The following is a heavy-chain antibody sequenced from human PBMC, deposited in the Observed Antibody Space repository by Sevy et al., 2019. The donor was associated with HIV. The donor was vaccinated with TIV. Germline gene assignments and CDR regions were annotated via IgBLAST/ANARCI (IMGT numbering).Heavy chain of an antibody. D-gene: IGHD2-21*01. V-gene: IGHV3-53*01. CDR1: GFTVSSNY. CDR2: IYSGGST. Sequence: PVGSLRLSCAASGFTVSSNYMSWVRQAPGKGLEWVSVIYSGGSTYYADSVKGRFTISRDNSKNTLYLQMNSLRAEDTAVYYCARDVVGLDYYGMDVWGQGTTVTVSS. CDR3: ARDVVGLDYYGMDV. J-gene: IGHJ6*02.